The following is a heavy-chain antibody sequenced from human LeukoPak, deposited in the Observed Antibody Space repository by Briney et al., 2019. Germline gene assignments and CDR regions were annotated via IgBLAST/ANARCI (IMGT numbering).Heavy chain of an antibody. Sequence: GASVKVSCKASGYTFTSYDINWVRQATGQGLEWMGWMNPNSGNTGYAQKFQGRVTITRNTSISTAYMELSSLRSEDTAVYYCARGGAARWRAYNWFDPWGQGTLVTVSS. V-gene: IGHV1-8*03. D-gene: IGHD6-6*01. CDR2: MNPNSGNT. CDR3: ARGGAARWRAYNWFDP. CDR1: GYTFTSYD. J-gene: IGHJ5*02.